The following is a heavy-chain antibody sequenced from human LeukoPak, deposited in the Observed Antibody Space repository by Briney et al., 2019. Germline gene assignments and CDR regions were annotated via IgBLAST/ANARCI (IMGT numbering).Heavy chain of an antibody. Sequence: GGSLRLSCAASGFTFSSYWMSWVRQAPGKGLEWVAIIKQDGGEKNCVDSVKGRFTISRDNAKNSLYLQMNSLRAEDTAVYYCARVVPRGDSSGYNYFDYWGQGTLATVSS. CDR3: ARVVPRGDSSGYNYFDY. J-gene: IGHJ4*02. CDR1: GFTFSSYW. D-gene: IGHD3-22*01. CDR2: IKQDGGEK. V-gene: IGHV3-7*03.